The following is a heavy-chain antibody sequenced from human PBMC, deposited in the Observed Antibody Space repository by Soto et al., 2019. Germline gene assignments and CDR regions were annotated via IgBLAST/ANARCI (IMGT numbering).Heavy chain of an antibody. CDR1: GDKFSTYW. J-gene: IGHJ4*02. CDR2: IYPGDSDT. CDR3: ARTSGSSPLDY. V-gene: IGHV5-51*01. D-gene: IGHD6-6*01. Sequence: ESLKISYKGSGDKFSTYWIAWVRQMPGKGLEWMGIIYPGDSDTRYSPSFQGQVTISADKSISTAYLQWSSLKASDSAMYYCARTSGSSPLDYWGRGTLVTVSS.